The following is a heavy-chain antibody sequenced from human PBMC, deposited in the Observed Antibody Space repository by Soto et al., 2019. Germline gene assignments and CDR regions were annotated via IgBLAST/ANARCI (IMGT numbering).Heavy chain of an antibody. CDR1: GFSFSSYA. V-gene: IGHV3-23*01. J-gene: IGHJ6*02. CDR3: AKAPSDYSAYYYYGMDV. Sequence: GGSLRLSCAASGFSFSSYAMSWVRQAPGKGLEWVSAISGSGGSTYYADSVKGRFTISRDNSKNTLYLQMNSLRAEDTAVYYCAKAPSDYSAYYYYGMDVWGQGTTVTVSS. D-gene: IGHD4-4*01. CDR2: ISGSGGST.